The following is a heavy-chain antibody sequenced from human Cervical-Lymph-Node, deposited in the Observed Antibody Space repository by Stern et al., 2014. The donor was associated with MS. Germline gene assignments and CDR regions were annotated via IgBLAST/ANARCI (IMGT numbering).Heavy chain of an antibody. CDR2: IYYSGST. CDR1: GGSITNYY. D-gene: IGHD2/OR15-2a*01. V-gene: IGHV4-59*01. J-gene: IGHJ4*01. Sequence: QLQLQASGPGLVKPSETLSLTCTVSGGSITNYYWSWIRQPPGKGLEWIGDIYYSGSTNYNPSLRSRVTISVDTSKNQFSLKLSSVTAADTAVYYCARDKGMFFLWGQGTLVTVYS. CDR3: ARDKGMFFL.